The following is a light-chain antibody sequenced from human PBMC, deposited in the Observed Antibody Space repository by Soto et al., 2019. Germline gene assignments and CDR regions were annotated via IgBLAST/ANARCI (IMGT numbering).Light chain of an antibody. J-gene: IGKJ2*01. V-gene: IGKV3-20*01. Sequence: VVTQSPGTLALSPGERAALSGRASQSVSSSYLAWYQQKPGQAPRLLIYGASSRATGIPDRFSGSGSGTDFTLTISRLEPEDFAVYYCQQYATSPNTLGQGAKVDIK. CDR2: GAS. CDR1: QSVSSSY. CDR3: QQYATSPNT.